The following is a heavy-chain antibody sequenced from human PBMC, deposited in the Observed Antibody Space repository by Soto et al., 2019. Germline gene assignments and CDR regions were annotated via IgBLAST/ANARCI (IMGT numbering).Heavy chain of an antibody. CDR2: INAGNGNT. Sequence: ASVKVSCKASGYTFTSYAMHWVRQAPGQRLEWMGWINAGNGNTKYSQKFQGRVTITRDTSARTAYMELSSLRSEDTAVYYCARGGIQLWPPPTLSPYWGQGTLVTVSS. D-gene: IGHD5-18*01. J-gene: IGHJ4*02. CDR1: GYTFTSYA. CDR3: ARGGIQLWPPPTLSPY. V-gene: IGHV1-3*01.